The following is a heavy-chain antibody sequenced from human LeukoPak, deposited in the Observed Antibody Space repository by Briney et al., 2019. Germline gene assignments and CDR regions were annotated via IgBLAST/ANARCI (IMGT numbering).Heavy chain of an antibody. CDR1: GYTFTGYY. Sequence: ASVKVSCKASGYTFTGYYMHWVRQAPGQGLEWMGWINPNSGGTNYAQKLQGRVTMTTDTSTSTAYMELRSLRSDDTAVYYCAGKIGYSGYGGADYFDYWGQGTLVTVSS. CDR2: INPNSGGT. D-gene: IGHD5-12*01. V-gene: IGHV1-2*02. J-gene: IGHJ4*02. CDR3: AGKIGYSGYGGADYFDY.